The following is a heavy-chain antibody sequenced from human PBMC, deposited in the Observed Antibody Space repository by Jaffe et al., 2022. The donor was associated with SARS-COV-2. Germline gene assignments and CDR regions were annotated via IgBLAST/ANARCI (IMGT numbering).Heavy chain of an antibody. CDR2: INPSGGST. V-gene: IGHV1-46*01. J-gene: IGHJ3*02. CDR3: AALGDPGIAVAGTIFAKDHAFDI. D-gene: IGHD6-19*01. CDR1: GYTFTSYY. Sequence: QVQLVQSGAEVKKPGASVKVSCKASGYTFTSYYMHWVRQAPGQGLEWMGIINPSGGSTSYAQKFQGRVTMTRDTSTSTVYMELSSLRSEDTAVYYCAALGDPGIAVAGTIFAKDHAFDIWGQGTMVTVSS.